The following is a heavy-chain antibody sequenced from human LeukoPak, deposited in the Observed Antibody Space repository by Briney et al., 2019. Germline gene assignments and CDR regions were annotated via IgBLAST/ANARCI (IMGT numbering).Heavy chain of an antibody. D-gene: IGHD3-22*01. V-gene: IGHV3-43*02. J-gene: IGHJ5*01. Sequence: GGSLRLSCAAPGFSFDDYAIHCVRQAPGKGLEWVSLISGDGGSTFYADSVKGRFTISRDNSKNSLYLQMSSLRSEDTALYYCARESDSSGWYDSWGQGTLVTVSS. CDR1: GFSFDDYA. CDR3: ARESDSSGWYDS. CDR2: ISGDGGST.